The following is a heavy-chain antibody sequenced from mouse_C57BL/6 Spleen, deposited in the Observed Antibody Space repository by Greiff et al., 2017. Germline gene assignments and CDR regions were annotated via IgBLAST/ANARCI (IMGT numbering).Heavy chain of an antibody. CDR2: IDPDDGDT. CDR1: GFNIKDYY. V-gene: IGHV14-1*01. J-gene: IGHJ1*03. D-gene: IGHD2-4*01. CDR3: TTGDDYAYWYFDV. Sequence: VQLQQSGAELVRPGASVKLSCTASGFNIKDYYMHWVKQRPEQGLEWIGRIDPDDGDTEYAPKFQGKATMTEDTSSNTAYLQLSSLTSEDTAVYYCTTGDDYAYWYFDVWGTGTTVTVSS.